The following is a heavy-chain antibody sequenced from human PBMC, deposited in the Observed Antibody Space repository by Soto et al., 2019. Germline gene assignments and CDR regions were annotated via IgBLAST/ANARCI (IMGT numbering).Heavy chain of an antibody. V-gene: IGHV4-34*01. J-gene: IGHJ4*02. Sequence: SETLSLTCAVYGGSFSGYYWSWIRQPPGKGLEWIGEINHSGSTNYNPSLKSRVTISVDTSKNQFSLKLSSVTAADTAVYYCARRRGDSSSWYSNLYYFDYWGQGTLVTVS. CDR3: ARRRGDSSSWYSNLYYFDY. CDR2: INHSGST. CDR1: GGSFSGYY. D-gene: IGHD6-13*01.